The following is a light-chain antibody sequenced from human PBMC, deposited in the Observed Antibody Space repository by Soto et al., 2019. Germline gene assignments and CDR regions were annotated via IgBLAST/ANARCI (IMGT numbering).Light chain of an antibody. J-gene: IGKJ4*01. CDR1: QSVRSNY. CDR2: DAS. Sequence: EIVLKQSPDTLSLSPGERATLSCRASQSVRSNYLAWYQQKPGQPPRFLIYDASSKATGIPDRFSGSGSGTDFTLTISRLEPEDYAVYYCEQEGSTPLTFGGGTKVDIK. CDR3: EQEGSTPLT. V-gene: IGKV3-20*01.